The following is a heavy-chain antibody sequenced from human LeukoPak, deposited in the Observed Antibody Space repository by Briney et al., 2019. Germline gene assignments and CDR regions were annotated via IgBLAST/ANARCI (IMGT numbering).Heavy chain of an antibody. CDR2: IYYTGST. Sequence: SETLSLTCTVSGGSISTYYWSWIRQPPGKGLEWIGYIYYTGSTNYNPSLKSRVTISVDTSKNQFSLKLSSVTAADTAVYYCARESLAGPRLHFDYWGQGTLVTVSP. D-gene: IGHD6-6*01. CDR1: GGSISTYY. CDR3: ARESLAGPRLHFDY. J-gene: IGHJ4*02. V-gene: IGHV4-59*01.